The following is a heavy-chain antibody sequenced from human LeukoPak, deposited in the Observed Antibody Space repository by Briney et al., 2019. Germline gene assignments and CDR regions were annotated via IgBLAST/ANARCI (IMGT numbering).Heavy chain of an antibody. CDR1: GGSISSGSYY. D-gene: IGHD6-6*01. CDR3: ARPLYSSSSGDAFDI. Sequence: SQTLSLTCTVSGGSISSGSYYWSWIRQPAGKGLEWIGRIYTSGSTNYNPSLKSRVTISVDTSKNQFSLKLSSVTAADTAVYYCARPLYSSSSGDAFDIWGQGTMVTVSS. V-gene: IGHV4-61*02. CDR2: IYTSGST. J-gene: IGHJ3*02.